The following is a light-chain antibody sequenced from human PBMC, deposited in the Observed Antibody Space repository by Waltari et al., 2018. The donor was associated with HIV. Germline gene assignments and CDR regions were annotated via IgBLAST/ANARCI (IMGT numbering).Light chain of an antibody. V-gene: IGLV1-44*01. CDR1: ISDIGRNT. Sequence: QSVLTQPPSASGTPGQRVTISCSGSISDIGRNTVNWYQQPPGTAPKLLIYSKDQRPSGVPDRFSGSKSGTSASLAISGLRSEDEADYYCATWDDSLDGPMFGGGTKLTVL. CDR2: SKD. J-gene: IGLJ3*02. CDR3: ATWDDSLDGPM.